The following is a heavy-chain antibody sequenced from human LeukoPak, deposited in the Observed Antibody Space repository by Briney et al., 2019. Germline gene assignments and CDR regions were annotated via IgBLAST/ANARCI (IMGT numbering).Heavy chain of an antibody. J-gene: IGHJ4*02. Sequence: PGGSLRLSCAASGFTFSSYGMQWVRQAPGKGLEWVSAISGSGGSTYYADSVKGRLTISRDNSKNTLYLQMNSLRAEDTAVYYCAKDQVGGYYGSGTYVPYYFDYWGQGTLVTVSS. CDR3: AKDQVGGYYGSGTYVPYYFDY. V-gene: IGHV3-23*01. CDR1: GFTFSSYG. D-gene: IGHD3-10*01. CDR2: ISGSGGST.